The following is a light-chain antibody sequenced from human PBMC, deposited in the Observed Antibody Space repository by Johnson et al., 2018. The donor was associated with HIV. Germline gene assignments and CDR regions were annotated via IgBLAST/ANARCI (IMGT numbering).Light chain of an antibody. CDR3: GTGDSSLSGV. J-gene: IGLJ1*01. Sequence: QSVLTQPPSVSAAPGQKVTISCSGSNSNIGNNYVSWYQQLPGTAPKLLIYDNNKRPSGIPDRFSVSKSGTSATLGITGLQTGDEADYYCGTGDSSLSGVFGTVTKVTVL. CDR2: DNN. CDR1: NSNIGNNY. V-gene: IGLV1-51*01.